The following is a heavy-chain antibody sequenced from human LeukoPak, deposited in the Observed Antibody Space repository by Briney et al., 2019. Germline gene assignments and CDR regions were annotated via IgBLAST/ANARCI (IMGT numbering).Heavy chain of an antibody. CDR3: ARRGGSYPPFGY. CDR2: IKQDGSEK. D-gene: IGHD1-26*01. V-gene: IGHV3-7*01. Sequence: PEGSLRLSCVASGFTFSSYWMSWVRQAPGKGLEWVANIKQDGSEKYYVDSVKGRFTISRDNTKNSLYLQMDSLRAEDTAVYYCARRGGSYPPFGYGGQGPRAPVSS. J-gene: IGHJ4*02. CDR1: GFTFSSYW.